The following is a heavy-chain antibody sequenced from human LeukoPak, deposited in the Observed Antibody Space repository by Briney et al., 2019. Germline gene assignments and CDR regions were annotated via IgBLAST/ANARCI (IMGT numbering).Heavy chain of an antibody. CDR3: ARSPGDRTYFDY. CDR1: GFTISSNY. D-gene: IGHD3-10*01. J-gene: IGHJ4*02. CDR2: IYSGGST. Sequence: GVSLRLSCAASGFTISSNYRSWVRQAPGKRLEWVAVIYSGGSTYYADSVKGRFTISRDNSKNTLYLQMNSLRAEDTAVYYCARSPGDRTYFDYWGQGTLVTVSS. V-gene: IGHV3-53*01.